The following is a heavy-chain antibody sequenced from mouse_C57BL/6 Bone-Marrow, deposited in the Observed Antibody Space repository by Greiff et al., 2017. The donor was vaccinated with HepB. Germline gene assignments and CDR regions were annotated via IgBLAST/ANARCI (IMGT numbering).Heavy chain of an antibody. D-gene: IGHD2-5*01. CDR1: GYSITSGYY. Sequence: DVHLVESGPGLVKPSQSLSLTCSVTGYSITSGYYWNWIRQFPGNKLEWMGYISYDGSNNYNPSLKNRISITRDTSKNQFFLKLNSVTTEDTATYYCARYYSNYPYAMDYWGQGTSVTVSS. CDR2: ISYDGSN. CDR3: ARYYSNYPYAMDY. J-gene: IGHJ4*01. V-gene: IGHV3-6*01.